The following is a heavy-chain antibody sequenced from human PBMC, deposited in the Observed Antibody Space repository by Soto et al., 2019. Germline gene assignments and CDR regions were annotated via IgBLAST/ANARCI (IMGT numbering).Heavy chain of an antibody. D-gene: IGHD5-12*01. V-gene: IGHV4-30-4*01. Sequence: QVQLQESGPGLVKPSQTLSLTCTVSGGSISSGDYYWSWIRQPPGKGLEWIGYIYYSGSTYYNPSLKRRVTTTVDTSMNQFSLTLSSVTAADTAMYYCARAGVATIYPGNNWFDPWGQGTLFTVSS. CDR3: ARAGVATIYPGNNWFDP. J-gene: IGHJ5*02. CDR1: GGSISSGDYY. CDR2: IYYSGST.